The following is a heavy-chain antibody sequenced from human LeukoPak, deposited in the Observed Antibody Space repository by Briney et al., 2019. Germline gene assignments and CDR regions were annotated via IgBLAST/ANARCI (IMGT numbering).Heavy chain of an antibody. CDR2: INPNSGGT. J-gene: IGHJ4*02. D-gene: IGHD3-10*01. V-gene: IGHV1-2*02. CDR3: ARDLEGYHYGSGNYPQ. CDR1: GYTFTGYY. Sequence: ASVKVSCKASGYTFTGYYIHWLRQAPGQGLEWMGFINPNSGGTNYAQKFQGRVTMTRDTSISAAYMELSSLTSDDTAVYYCARDLEGYHYGSGNYPQWGQGTLITVSS.